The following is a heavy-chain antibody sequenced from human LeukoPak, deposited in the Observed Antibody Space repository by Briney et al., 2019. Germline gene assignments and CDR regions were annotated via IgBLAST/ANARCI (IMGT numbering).Heavy chain of an antibody. V-gene: IGHV3-33*06. J-gene: IGHJ4*02. D-gene: IGHD3-22*01. Sequence: GGSLRLSCAASGFTFSSYGMHWVRQAPGKGLEWVAVIWYDGSNKYYADSVKGRFTISRDNSKNTLYLQMNSLRAEGTAVYYCAKDTTNYYDSSGFDYWGQGTLVTVSS. CDR1: GFTFSSYG. CDR3: AKDTTNYYDSSGFDY. CDR2: IWYDGSNK.